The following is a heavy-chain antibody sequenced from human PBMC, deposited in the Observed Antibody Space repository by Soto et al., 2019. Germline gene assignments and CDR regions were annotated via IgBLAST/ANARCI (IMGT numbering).Heavy chain of an antibody. J-gene: IGHJ5*02. CDR2: VYYGGST. Sequence: PSETLSLTCTVSGDSISSSSKYWGWIRQPPGKGLEWVASVYYGGSTYYNPSLKGRVTISVDTSKNQFSLRLSSVTAADTDVYYCARHDGTVTLNWFDPWGQGARVTVSS. CDR3: ARHDGTVTLNWFDP. V-gene: IGHV4-39*01. D-gene: IGHD4-17*01. CDR1: GDSISSSSKY.